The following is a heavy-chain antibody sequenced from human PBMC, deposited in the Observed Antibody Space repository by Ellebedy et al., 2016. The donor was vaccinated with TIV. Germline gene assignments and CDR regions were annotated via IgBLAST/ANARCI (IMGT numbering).Heavy chain of an antibody. V-gene: IGHV1-46*01. Sequence: ASVKVSXKASRYTFTSYYMHWVRQAPGQGLEWMGIINPSGGSTSYAQKFQGRVTMTRDTSTSTVYMELSSLRSEDTAVYYCARDETMVRGVIIIRSGTDYWGQGTLVTVSS. D-gene: IGHD3-10*01. J-gene: IGHJ4*02. CDR1: RYTFTSYY. CDR2: INPSGGST. CDR3: ARDETMVRGVIIIRSGTDY.